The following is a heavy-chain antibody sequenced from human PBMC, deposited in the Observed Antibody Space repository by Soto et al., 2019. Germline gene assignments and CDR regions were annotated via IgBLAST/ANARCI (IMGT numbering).Heavy chain of an antibody. Sequence: LRLSCAASGFTFDDYAMHWVRQAPGKGLEWVSGISWNSGSIGYADSVKGRFTISRDNAKNSLYLQMNSLRAEDTALYCCAKDGSIAARYDYYYGMDVWGQGTTVTVSS. CDR1: GFTFDDYA. D-gene: IGHD6-6*01. V-gene: IGHV3-9*01. J-gene: IGHJ6*02. CDR2: ISWNSGSI. CDR3: AKDGSIAARYDYYYGMDV.